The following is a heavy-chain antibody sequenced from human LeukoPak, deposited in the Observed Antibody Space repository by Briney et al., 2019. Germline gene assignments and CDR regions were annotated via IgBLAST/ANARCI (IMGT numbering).Heavy chain of an antibody. D-gene: IGHD2-2*01. J-gene: IGHJ3*02. CDR1: GYSFTSYW. V-gene: IGHV5-51*01. CDR2: IYPGDSDT. CDR3: ALGGYCSSTSCFDAFDI. Sequence: GESLKISCKGSGYSFTSYWIGWVRQMPGKGLEWMGIIYPGDSDTRYSPSFQGQVTISADKSISTAYLQWSSLKASDTAMYYCALGGYCSSTSCFDAFDIWGQGTMVTVSS.